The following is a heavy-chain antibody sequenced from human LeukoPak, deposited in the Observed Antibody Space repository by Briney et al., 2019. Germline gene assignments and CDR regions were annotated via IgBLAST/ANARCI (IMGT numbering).Heavy chain of an antibody. CDR2: INHSGST. D-gene: IGHD6-25*01. CDR3: ARGESSGLYNWFDP. Sequence: SETLSLTCAVYGGSFSGYYWSWIRQPPGKGLEWIGEINHSGSTNYNPSLKSRVTISVDTSKNQFSLKLSSVTAADTAIYYCARGESSGLYNWFDPWGQGALVTVSS. V-gene: IGHV4-34*01. CDR1: GGSFSGYY. J-gene: IGHJ5*02.